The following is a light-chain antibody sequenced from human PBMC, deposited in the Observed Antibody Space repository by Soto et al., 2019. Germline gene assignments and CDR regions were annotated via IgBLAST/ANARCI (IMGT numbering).Light chain of an antibody. V-gene: IGKV3-11*01. CDR2: DAS. Sequence: EIVLTQSPATLSLSPGERVTLSCRASQSVSSYVAWYQQKLGQAPRLLIYDASTRATGIPAKFSGSGSGTDFTLTISSLEPEDFAVYYCQQRSNWPYTFGQGTKLEIK. CDR1: QSVSSY. CDR3: QQRSNWPYT. J-gene: IGKJ2*01.